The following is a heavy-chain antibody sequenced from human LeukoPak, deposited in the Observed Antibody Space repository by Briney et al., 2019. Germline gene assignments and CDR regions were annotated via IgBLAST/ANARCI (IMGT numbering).Heavy chain of an antibody. CDR3: AREGCSGGSCYSY. J-gene: IGHJ4*02. CDR1: GGSISSYY. D-gene: IGHD2-15*01. Sequence: PSETLSLTCTVPGGSISSYYWSWIRQPPGKGLEWIGYIYYSGSTNYNPSLKSRVTISVDTSKNQFSLKLSSVTAADTAVYYCAREGCSGGSCYSYWGQGTLVTVSS. V-gene: IGHV4-59*01. CDR2: IYYSGST.